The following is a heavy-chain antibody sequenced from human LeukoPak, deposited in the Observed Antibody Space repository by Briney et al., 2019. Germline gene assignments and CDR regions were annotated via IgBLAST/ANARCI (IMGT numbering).Heavy chain of an antibody. CDR3: ASISSDSSGYYYYYFDY. CDR1: GGTFSSYA. D-gene: IGHD3-22*01. Sequence: GASVKVSCKASGGTFSSYAISWVRQAPGQGLEWMGIINLSGGTTYYAQKFQGRVTITADKSTSTAYMELSSLRSEDTAVYYCASISSDSSGYYYYYFDYWGQGTLVTVSS. V-gene: IGHV1-69*04. J-gene: IGHJ4*02. CDR2: INLSGGTT.